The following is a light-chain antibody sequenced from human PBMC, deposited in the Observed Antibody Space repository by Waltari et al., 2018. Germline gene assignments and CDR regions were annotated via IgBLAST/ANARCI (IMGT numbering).Light chain of an antibody. CDR1: NPNLQRKA. Sequence: QSVLTQPPSASGAPGQRVTISCSGSNPNLQRKAVNGYHLLPATAPTLLISSINQRPPGVPDRFSGSKSGTSASLAISGLQSEDEADYYCATWDDTLDGHVVFGGGTKLTVL. CDR3: ATWDDTLDGHVV. CDR2: SIN. J-gene: IGLJ2*01. V-gene: IGLV1-44*01.